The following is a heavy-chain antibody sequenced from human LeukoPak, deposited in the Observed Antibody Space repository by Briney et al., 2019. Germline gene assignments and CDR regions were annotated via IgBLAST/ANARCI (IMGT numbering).Heavy chain of an antibody. CDR2: IIPIFGTA. CDR3: ARGDIVVVPAAIALYYYYGMDV. D-gene: IGHD2-2*01. V-gene: IGHV1-69*13. CDR1: GYTFTSYY. Sequence: SVKVSCKASGYTFTSYYMHWVRQAPGQGLEWMGGIIPIFGTANYAQKFQGRVTITADESTSTAYMELSSLRSEDTAVYYCARGDIVVVPAAIALYYYYGMDVWGQGTTVTVSS. J-gene: IGHJ6*02.